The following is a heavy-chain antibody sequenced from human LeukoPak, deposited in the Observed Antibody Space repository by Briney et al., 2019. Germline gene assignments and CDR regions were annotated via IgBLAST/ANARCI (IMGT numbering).Heavy chain of an antibody. CDR1: GFTFTSYA. CDR3: AREFIVAASSFDY. D-gene: IGHD6-25*01. V-gene: IGHV3-30-3*01. Sequence: GGSLRLSCAASGFTFTSYAMHWVRQAPGKGLEWVAVISYDGYNKYYADSVKGRFTISRDNSKNTLFLQMNSLRAEDTAVYYCAREFIVAASSFDYWGQGTLVTVSS. CDR2: ISYDGYNK. J-gene: IGHJ4*02.